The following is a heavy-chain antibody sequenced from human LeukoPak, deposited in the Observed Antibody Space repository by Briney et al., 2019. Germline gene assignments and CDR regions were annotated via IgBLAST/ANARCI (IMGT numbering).Heavy chain of an antibody. CDR3: ARGRYCSGGSCYLVY. Sequence: SETLSLTCTVSGGSISSYYWSWIRQPPGKGLEWIGYICYSGNTNYNPSLKSRVTISVDTSKNQFSLKLNSVTAADTAVYYCARGRYCSGGSCYLVYWGQGTLVTVSS. D-gene: IGHD2-15*01. V-gene: IGHV4-59*01. CDR1: GGSISSYY. CDR2: ICYSGNT. J-gene: IGHJ4*02.